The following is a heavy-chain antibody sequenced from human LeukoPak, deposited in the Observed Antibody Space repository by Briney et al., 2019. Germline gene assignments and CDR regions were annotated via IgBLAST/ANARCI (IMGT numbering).Heavy chain of an antibody. CDR2: ISGSGGNT. J-gene: IGHJ4*02. Sequence: GGSLRLSCAASGFTFSNYAMSWVRQVPGKGLEWVSAISGSGGNTFYADSVKGRFAISRDNSKNTLYLQVNSLRAADTAIYYCAKVQEMDTILPPFHYWGQGTLVTVSS. V-gene: IGHV3-23*01. CDR3: AKVQEMDTILPPFHY. CDR1: GFTFSNYA. D-gene: IGHD5-24*01.